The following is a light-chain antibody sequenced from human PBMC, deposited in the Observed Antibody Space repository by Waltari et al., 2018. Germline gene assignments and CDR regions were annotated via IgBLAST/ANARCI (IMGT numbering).Light chain of an antibody. J-gene: IGKJ4*01. V-gene: IGKV3-11*01. CDR2: DAS. CDR1: PSVSSH. Sequence: EIVFTQSPATLSLSPGERATLSCRASPSVSSHLAWYQQKPGQAPRLLIYDASNRATGIPARFIGIGSGTDFTLTISSLEPEDFAVYYCQQRSNWPLTFGGGTKVEIK. CDR3: QQRSNWPLT.